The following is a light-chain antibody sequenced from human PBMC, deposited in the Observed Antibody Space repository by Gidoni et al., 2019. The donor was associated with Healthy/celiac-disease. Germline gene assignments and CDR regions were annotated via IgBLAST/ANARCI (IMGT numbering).Light chain of an antibody. CDR1: QSVSSY. J-gene: IGKJ2*01. Sequence: EIVLTQSPATLSLSPGERATLSCRASQSVSSYLACYQQEPGQAPRLLIYDASNRATGIPARFSGSGSGTAFTLTISSLEPEDFAVYYCQRRSNWPPTFGQGTKLRI. CDR3: QRRSNWPPT. V-gene: IGKV3-11*01. CDR2: DAS.